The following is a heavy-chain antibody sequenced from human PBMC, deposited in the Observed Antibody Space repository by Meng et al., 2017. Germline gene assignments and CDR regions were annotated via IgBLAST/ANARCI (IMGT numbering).Heavy chain of an antibody. D-gene: IGHD3-22*01. CDR2: ISWNSGSI. CDR3: ARENGADYYDSSGSPKHGMDV. CDR1: GFTFDDYA. J-gene: IGHJ6*02. V-gene: IGHV3-9*01. Sequence: GGSLRLSCAASGFTFDDYAMHWVRQAPGKGLEWVSGISWNSGSIGYADSVKGRFTISRDNAKNTLYLQMNSLRAEDTAVYYCARENGADYYDSSGSPKHGMDVWGQGTTVTVSS.